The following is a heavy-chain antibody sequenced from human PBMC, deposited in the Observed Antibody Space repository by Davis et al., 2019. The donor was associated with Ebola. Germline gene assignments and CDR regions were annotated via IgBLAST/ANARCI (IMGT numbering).Heavy chain of an antibody. J-gene: IGHJ4*02. CDR3: VRDYLFAFDS. Sequence: PGGSLCLSCVISGFTFTSYSFNWIRQTPGKGLEWIAHINTRGVARVYADSVRGRFTIPRDDAANSLSLQMDSLKHEDTAVYYCVRDYLFAFDSWGQGTPVTVSS. D-gene: IGHD3-10*02. CDR2: INTRGVAR. V-gene: IGHV3-48*02. CDR1: GFTFTSYS.